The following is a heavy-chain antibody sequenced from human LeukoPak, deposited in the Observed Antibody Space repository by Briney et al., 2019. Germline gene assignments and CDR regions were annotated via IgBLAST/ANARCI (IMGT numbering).Heavy chain of an antibody. J-gene: IGHJ2*01. CDR1: GFTFSSYG. CDR2: ISGSGGST. CDR3: ARRWYFDL. V-gene: IGHV3-23*01. Sequence: PGGTLRLSCAVSGFTFSSYGMSWVRQAPGKGLEWVSAISGSGGSTYYADSVKGRFTISRDNSKNTLYLQMNSLRTEDTAVYYCARRWYFDLWGRGTLVTVSS.